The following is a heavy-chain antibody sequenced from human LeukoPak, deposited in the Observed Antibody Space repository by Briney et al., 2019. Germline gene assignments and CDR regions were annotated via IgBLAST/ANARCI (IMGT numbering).Heavy chain of an antibody. CDR3: ARQGEREYSSSWYFDY. CDR1: GFTVSSYS. D-gene: IGHD6-6*01. Sequence: GSLRLSCAASGFTVSSYSMNWVRQAPGKGLEWVSYISSSSSTIYYADSVKGRFTFSRDNAKNSLYLQMDSLRAEDTAVYYCARQGEREYSSSWYFDYWGQGTLVTVSS. CDR2: ISSSSSTI. V-gene: IGHV3-48*04. J-gene: IGHJ4*02.